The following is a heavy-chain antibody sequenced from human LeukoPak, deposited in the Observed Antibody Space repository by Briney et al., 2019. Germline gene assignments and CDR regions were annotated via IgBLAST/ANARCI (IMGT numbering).Heavy chain of an antibody. CDR2: IIPIFGTA. Sequence: GASVKVSCKASGGTFSSYAISWVRQAPGQGFEWMGGIIPIFGTANYAQKFQGRVTITADESTSTAYMELSSLRSEDTAVYYCARGGVDGYNYWGQGTLVTVSS. CDR1: GGTFSSYA. D-gene: IGHD5-24*01. V-gene: IGHV1-69*13. CDR3: ARGGVDGYNY. J-gene: IGHJ4*02.